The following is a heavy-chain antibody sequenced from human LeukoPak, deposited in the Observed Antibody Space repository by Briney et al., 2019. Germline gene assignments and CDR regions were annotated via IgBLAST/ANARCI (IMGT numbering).Heavy chain of an antibody. CDR1: GFSFSGSA. J-gene: IGHJ3*02. CDR3: TSLSVVVPAAIVGNNDAFDI. CDR2: IRSKANSYAT. D-gene: IGHD2-2*01. Sequence: PGGSLRLSCAASGFSFSGSAMHWVRQASGKGLEWVGRIRSKANSYATAYAASVKGRFTISRDDSKNTAYLQMNSLTTEDTAVYYCTSLSVVVPAAIVGNNDAFDIWGQGTMVTVSS. V-gene: IGHV3-73*01.